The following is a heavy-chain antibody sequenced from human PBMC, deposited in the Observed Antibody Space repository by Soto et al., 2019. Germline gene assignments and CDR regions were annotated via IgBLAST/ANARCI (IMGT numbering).Heavy chain of an antibody. J-gene: IGHJ5*02. CDR3: ARGFRYCSGGSCSNWFDP. CDR2: IVVGSGNT. V-gene: IGHV1-58*02. D-gene: IGHD2-15*01. Sequence: SVKVSCKASGFTFTSSAMQWVRQARGQRLEWIGWIVVGSGNTNYAQKFQGRVTMTRNTSISTAYMELSSLRSEDTAVYYCARGFRYCSGGSCSNWFDPWGQGTLVTVSS. CDR1: GFTFTSSA.